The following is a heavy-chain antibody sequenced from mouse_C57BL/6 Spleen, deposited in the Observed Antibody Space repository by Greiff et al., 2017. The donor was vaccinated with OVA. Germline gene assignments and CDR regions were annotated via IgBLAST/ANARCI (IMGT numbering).Heavy chain of an antibody. Sequence: VQLQQSGAELAKPGASVKLSCTASGYTFTSYWMHLVKQRPGQGLEWIGYINPSSGYTKYNQKFKDKATLTADKSSSTAYMQLSSLTNEDSAVYYCARGCYSNLCYFDYWGQGTTLTVSS. CDR3: ARGCYSNLCYFDY. D-gene: IGHD2-5*01. CDR2: INPSSGYT. CDR1: GYTFTSYW. V-gene: IGHV1-7*01. J-gene: IGHJ2*01.